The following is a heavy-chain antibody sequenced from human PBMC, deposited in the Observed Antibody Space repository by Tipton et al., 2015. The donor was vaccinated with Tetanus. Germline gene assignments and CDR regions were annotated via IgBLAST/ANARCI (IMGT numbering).Heavy chain of an antibody. D-gene: IGHD3-10*01. J-gene: IGHJ4*02. CDR3: ARASTRKSRGFDY. CDR1: GGTFTNYA. CDR2: ITPIFGTT. V-gene: IGHV1-69*01. Sequence: QLVQSGAEVKKPGSSVKVSCKASGGTFTNYALSWVRQAPGKGLEWVGGITPIFGTTNSAPKFQGRVTIKADESTNTDCMELSSLRSEDTAGYYCARASTRKSRGFDYWGQGTQISVSS.